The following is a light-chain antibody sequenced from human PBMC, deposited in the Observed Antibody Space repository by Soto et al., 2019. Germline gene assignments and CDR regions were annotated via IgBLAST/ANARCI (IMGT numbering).Light chain of an antibody. J-gene: IGKJ3*01. CDR2: AAS. CDR3: QKYSSVPV. V-gene: IGKV1-27*01. CDR1: QDIRNF. Sequence: DIQMTQSPTSLSASVGDRVTITCRASQDIRNFVAWYQQKPGKGPKLLIYAASTLQSRVPSRFSGSGSGTDVSLTINSLQPEDVSTSSCQKYSSVPVFGPGTKVEIK.